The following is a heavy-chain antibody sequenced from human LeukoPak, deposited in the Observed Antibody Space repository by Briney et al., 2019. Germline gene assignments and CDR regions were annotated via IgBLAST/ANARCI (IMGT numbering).Heavy chain of an antibody. CDR3: AVWFGEFYYYGMDV. CDR2: ISAYNGNT. D-gene: IGHD3-10*01. J-gene: IGHJ6*02. Sequence: ASVKVSCKASGYTFTSYGISWVRQAPGQGLEWMGWISAYNGNTNYAQKLQGRVTMTTDTSTSTAYMELMSLRSDDTAVYYCAVWFGEFYYYGMDVWGQGTTVTVSS. V-gene: IGHV1-18*01. CDR1: GYTFTSYG.